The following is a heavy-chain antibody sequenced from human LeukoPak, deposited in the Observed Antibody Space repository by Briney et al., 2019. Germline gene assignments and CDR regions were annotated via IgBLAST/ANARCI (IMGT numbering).Heavy chain of an antibody. Sequence: GGSLRLSCAASGFTFSSYGMHWVRQAPGKGLEWVAVIWYDGSNKYYADSVKGRFTISRDNSKNTLYLQMNSLRAEDTAVYYCARSPLIAARPGYFDHWGQGTLVTVSS. J-gene: IGHJ4*02. CDR1: GFTFSSYG. CDR2: IWYDGSNK. D-gene: IGHD6-6*01. CDR3: ARSPLIAARPGYFDH. V-gene: IGHV3-33*01.